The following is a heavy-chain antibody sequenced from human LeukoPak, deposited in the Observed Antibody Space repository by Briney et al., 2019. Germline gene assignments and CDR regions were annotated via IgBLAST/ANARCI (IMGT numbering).Heavy chain of an antibody. CDR1: GYTFTGYY. V-gene: IGHV1-2*02. J-gene: IGHJ5*02. CDR2: INPNSGGT. CDR3: ARSEDYGDLNWFNP. D-gene: IGHD4-17*01. Sequence: GASVKVSCKASGYTFTGYYMHWVRQAPGQGLEWMGWINPNSGGTNYAQKFQGRVTMTRDTSISTAYMELSRLRSDDTAVYYCARSEDYGDLNWFNPWGQGTLVTVSS.